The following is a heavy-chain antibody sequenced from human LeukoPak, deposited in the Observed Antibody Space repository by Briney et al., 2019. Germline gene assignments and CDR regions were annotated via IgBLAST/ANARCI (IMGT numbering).Heavy chain of an antibody. J-gene: IGHJ6*02. Sequence: GGSLRLSCAASGFTFSSYSMNWVRQAPGKGLEWVSAISGSGGGTYYADSVKGRFTISRDNSKNTLYLQMNSLRAEDTAVYYCAKDSRKGRFGELYGMDVWGQGTTVTVSS. CDR3: AKDSRKGRFGELYGMDV. D-gene: IGHD3-10*01. CDR2: ISGSGGGT. V-gene: IGHV3-23*01. CDR1: GFTFSSYS.